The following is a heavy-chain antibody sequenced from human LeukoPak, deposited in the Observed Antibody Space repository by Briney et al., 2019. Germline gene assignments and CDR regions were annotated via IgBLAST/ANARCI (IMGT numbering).Heavy chain of an antibody. Sequence: GGSLRLSCVASGFTFSTYGMSWVRQAPGRGLEWVSAISGSGGSTYYADSVKGRFTISRDNSKNTLYLQMNSLRAEDTAVYYCAKDGREYYDILTGYYPRLYYMDVWGKGTTVTISS. J-gene: IGHJ6*03. D-gene: IGHD3-9*01. CDR1: GFTFSTYG. CDR2: ISGSGGST. V-gene: IGHV3-23*01. CDR3: AKDGREYYDILTGYYPRLYYMDV.